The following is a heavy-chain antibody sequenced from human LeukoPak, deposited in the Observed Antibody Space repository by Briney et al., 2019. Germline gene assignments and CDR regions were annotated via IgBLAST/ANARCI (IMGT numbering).Heavy chain of an antibody. D-gene: IGHD2-8*02. J-gene: IGHJ4*02. CDR2: IYSGGST. CDR3: ARATSLTGPFDY. Sequence: GGSLRLSCAASGFTFSTSWMDWVRQAPGRGLEWVSVIYSGGSTYYADSVKGRFTISRDNSKNTLYLQMNSLRAEDTAVYYCARATSLTGPFDYWGQGTLVTVSS. V-gene: IGHV3-53*01. CDR1: GFTFSTSW.